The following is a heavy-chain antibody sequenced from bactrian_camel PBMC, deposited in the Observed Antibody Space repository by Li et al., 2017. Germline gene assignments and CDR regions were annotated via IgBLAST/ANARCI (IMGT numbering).Heavy chain of an antibody. CDR2: INSGGGST. V-gene: IGHV3S40*01. D-gene: IGHD6*01. CDR1: GFTFSSYD. J-gene: IGHJ4*01. Sequence: VQLVESGGGLVQPGGSLRLSCAASGFTFSSYDMSWVRQDAVKGIEWVSDINSGGGSTFYAGSVKGRFTISRDSAKNTVYLQLNSLETDDMAMYYCASANYGDSSLYYWGQGTQVTVS. CDR3: ASANYGDSSLYY.